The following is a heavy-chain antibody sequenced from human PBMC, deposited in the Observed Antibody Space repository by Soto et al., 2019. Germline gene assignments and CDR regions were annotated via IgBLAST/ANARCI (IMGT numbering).Heavy chain of an antibody. J-gene: IGHJ6*03. CDR1: GDTFNDYY. Sequence: QVQLVQSGAEVKKPGASVTVSCRSSGDTFNDYYIHWVRQAPGQGLEWMGWINPNGGVTKYAQMFQGWVTMTRDTSITTVYMQLSRLRSDDTAVYYCARESGGATATLDYYYFYMDVWGTGTTVTVSS. CDR2: INPNGGVT. CDR3: ARESGGATATLDYYYFYMDV. D-gene: IGHD5-12*01. V-gene: IGHV1-2*04.